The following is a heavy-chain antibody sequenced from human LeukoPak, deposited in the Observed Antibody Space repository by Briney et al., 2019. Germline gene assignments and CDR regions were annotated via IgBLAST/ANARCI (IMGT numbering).Heavy chain of an antibody. J-gene: IGHJ5*02. V-gene: IGHV3-30*18. Sequence: GGSLRLSCAASGFTFSSYGMHWVRQAPGKGLEWVAVISYDGSNKYYADSVKGRFTISRDNSKNTLYLQMNSLRAEDTAVYYCAKDKVPYSSSPNSFDPWGQGTLVTVSS. CDR3: AKDKVPYSSSPNSFDP. D-gene: IGHD6-13*01. CDR1: GFTFSSYG. CDR2: ISYDGSNK.